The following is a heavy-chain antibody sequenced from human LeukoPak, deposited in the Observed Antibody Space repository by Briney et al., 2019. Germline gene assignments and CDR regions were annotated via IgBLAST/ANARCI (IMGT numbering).Heavy chain of an antibody. D-gene: IGHD2-15*01. CDR1: GFTFSSHG. J-gene: IGHJ4*02. CDR2: IQYDGNNK. V-gene: IGHV3-30*18. CDR3: AKGATRGDIVVVVVDYFDY. Sequence: PGRSLRLSCAASGFTFSSHGMHWVRQAPGKGLEWVAFIQYDGNNKYYADSVKGRFTISRDNSKNTLYLQMNSLRAEDTAVYYCAKGATRGDIVVVVVDYFDYWGQGTLVTVSS.